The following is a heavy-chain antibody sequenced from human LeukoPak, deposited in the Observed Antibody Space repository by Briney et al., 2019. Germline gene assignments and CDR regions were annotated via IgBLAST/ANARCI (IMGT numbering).Heavy chain of an antibody. V-gene: IGHV4-34*01. CDR3: ASRPDYYGSGSYWDDY. CDR1: GGSFSGYY. CDR2: IYHSGST. D-gene: IGHD3-10*01. Sequence: PSETLSLTCAVYGGSFSGYYWSWIRQPPGKGLEWIGEIYHSGSTNYNPSLKSRVTISVDTSKNQFSLKLSSVTAADTAVYYCASRPDYYGSGSYWDDYWGQGTLVTVSS. J-gene: IGHJ4*02.